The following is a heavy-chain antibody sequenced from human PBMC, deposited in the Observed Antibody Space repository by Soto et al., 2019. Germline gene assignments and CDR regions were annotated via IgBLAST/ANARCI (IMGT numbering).Heavy chain of an antibody. CDR1: GFTFSSYA. J-gene: IGHJ5*02. CDR3: AKESGYYGSGSQNWFDP. Sequence: GSLRLSCAASGFTFSSYAMSWVRQAPGKGLEWVSAISGSGGSTYYADSVKGRFTISRDNSKNTLYLQMNSLRAEDTAVYYCAKESGYYGSGSQNWFDPWGQGTLVTVSS. V-gene: IGHV3-23*01. D-gene: IGHD3-10*01. CDR2: ISGSGGST.